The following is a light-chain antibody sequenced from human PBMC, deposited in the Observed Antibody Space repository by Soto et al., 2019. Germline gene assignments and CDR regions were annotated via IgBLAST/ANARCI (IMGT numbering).Light chain of an antibody. V-gene: IGLV2-23*01. CDR1: TTDVDPYDL. CDR3: CSYAFSGSPTNV. CDR2: EDT. J-gene: IGLJ1*01. Sequence: QSVLTQPASVSGSPGQSLTISCTGTTTDVDPYDLVSWYQCRPGEAPKLIIYEDTKRPSGASNRFSGSRSGNTASPTPSGLQAEDQADYSCCSYAFSGSPTNVIGSGTKVTGL.